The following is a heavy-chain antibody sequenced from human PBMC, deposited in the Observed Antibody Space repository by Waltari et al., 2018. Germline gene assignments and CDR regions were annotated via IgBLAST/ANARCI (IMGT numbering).Heavy chain of an antibody. J-gene: IGHJ1*01. V-gene: IGHV3-30-3*02. CDR3: ASPYSSASHFWSFHH. CDR2: MSYDGSDK. Sequence: QVQLVESGGGVVRPGRSLRRACAASGFTFSSFAIPWVRQAPGKGLEWVSVMSYDGSDKYYADSVKGRFAISRDNSKNMVYLQMDSLRAEDTAVYYCASPYSSASHFWSFHHCGQGTLVTVSS. CDR1: GFTFSSFA. D-gene: IGHD3-3*02.